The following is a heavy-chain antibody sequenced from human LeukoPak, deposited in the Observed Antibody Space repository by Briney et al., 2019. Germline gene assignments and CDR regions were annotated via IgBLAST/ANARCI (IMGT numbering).Heavy chain of an antibody. D-gene: IGHD3-9*01. J-gene: IGHJ4*02. Sequence: SETQSLTCTVSGGSISSRSHYWVWIRPPPGKGLVWLGSIYFSWSTSYNPSLTRRVTISVDTSKNQFSLKLSAVTAADTAVYYCARRIDLAGSTFDYWGQGALVTVSS. CDR1: GGSISSRSHY. CDR2: IYFSWST. V-gene: IGHV4-39*01. CDR3: ARRIDLAGSTFDY.